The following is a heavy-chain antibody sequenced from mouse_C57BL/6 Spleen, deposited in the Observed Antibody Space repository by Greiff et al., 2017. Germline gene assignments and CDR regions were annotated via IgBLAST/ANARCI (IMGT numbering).Heavy chain of an antibody. CDR2: IYPGAGDT. CDR1: GYAFSSYW. CDR3: ASVDYDWAMDD. Sequence: QVQLQQSGAELVKPGASVKISCKASGYAFSSYWMNWVKQRPGKGLEWIGQIYPGAGDTNYNGKFKGKATLTADKSSSTAYMQLSSLTSEDSAVXFCASVDYDWAMDDWGQGISVTVSS. V-gene: IGHV1-80*01. J-gene: IGHJ4*01. D-gene: IGHD2-4*01.